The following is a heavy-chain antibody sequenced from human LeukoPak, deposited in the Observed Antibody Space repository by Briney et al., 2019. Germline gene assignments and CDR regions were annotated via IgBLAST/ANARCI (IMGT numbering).Heavy chain of an antibody. J-gene: IGHJ4*02. V-gene: IGHV3-30*18. Sequence: GGSLRLSCAASGFTFSNYGIHWVRQAPGKGLEWVAVKSYDGSNKYYAESVKGRFTISGDNSKNTLYLQMNSLRAEDTAVYYCAKGYGFDSSGSEHYFENWGQGILVTVSS. CDR3: AKGYGFDSSGSEHYFEN. D-gene: IGHD3-22*01. CDR1: GFTFSNYG. CDR2: KSYDGSNK.